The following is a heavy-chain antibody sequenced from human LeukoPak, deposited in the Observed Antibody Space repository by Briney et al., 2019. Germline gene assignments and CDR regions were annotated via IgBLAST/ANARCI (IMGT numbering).Heavy chain of an antibody. V-gene: IGHV3-74*01. J-gene: IGHJ6*04. CDR2: INSDGSIT. CDR1: GLTFSTYW. CDR3: ARDGVGEDV. Sequence: GGSLRLSCAASGLTFSTYWMHWVRQAPGKGLVWVSRINSDGSITNYADSVKGRFTISRDNAKNTLYLQMNSLRTEDTAVYYCARDGVGEDVWGKGTTVTVSS. D-gene: IGHD3-3*01.